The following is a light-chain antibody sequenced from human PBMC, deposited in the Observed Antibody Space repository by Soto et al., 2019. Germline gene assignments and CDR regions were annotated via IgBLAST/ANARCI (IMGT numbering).Light chain of an antibody. CDR2: QDS. V-gene: IGLV3-1*01. CDR3: QAWDSSTYYV. Sequence: SYELTQPPSVSMSPGQTASITCSGDKLGDKYAYWYQQKPGQSPVLVIYQDSKRPSGIPERFSGSNSGNTATLTISGTQAMDEADYYCQAWDSSTYYVFGTGTKLTVL. J-gene: IGLJ1*01. CDR1: KLGDKY.